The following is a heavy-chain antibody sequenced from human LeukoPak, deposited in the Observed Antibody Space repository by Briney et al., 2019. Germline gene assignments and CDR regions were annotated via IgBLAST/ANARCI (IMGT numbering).Heavy chain of an antibody. V-gene: IGHV4-31*03. J-gene: IGHJ4*02. CDR1: GGRVSSGGYY. Sequence: SETLSLSCTVSGGRVSSGGYYWTWIRQHPEKGLEWIGYIYYNGSTYYNPSLKSRITISADTSKNQFSLKVSSVTAADTAVYYCARGSSSSRPNFDYWGQGTLVTVSS. CDR2: IYYNGST. D-gene: IGHD6-6*01. CDR3: ARGSSSSRPNFDY.